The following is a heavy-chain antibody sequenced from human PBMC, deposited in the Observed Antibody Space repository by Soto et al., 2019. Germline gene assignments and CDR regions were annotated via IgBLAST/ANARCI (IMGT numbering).Heavy chain of an antibody. CDR1: GYTFTSYY. Sequence: ASVKVSCKASGYTFTSYYMHWVRQAPGQGLEWMGIINPSGGSTSYAQKFQGRVTMTRDTSTSTVYMELSSLRSEDTAVYYCARDGATSSGYSYYGMDVWGQGTTVTVS. D-gene: IGHD3-22*01. CDR2: INPSGGST. V-gene: IGHV1-46*01. J-gene: IGHJ6*02. CDR3: ARDGATSSGYSYYGMDV.